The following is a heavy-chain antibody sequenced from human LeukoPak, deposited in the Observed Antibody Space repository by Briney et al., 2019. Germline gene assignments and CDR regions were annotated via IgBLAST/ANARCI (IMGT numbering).Heavy chain of an antibody. Sequence: GSTHYNPSLRSRVTISLDTSKNQFSLKLSSVTAADTAMYYCARGKYGSGGSPTLLDYWGQGTLVTVSS. D-gene: IGHD3-10*01. V-gene: IGHV4-59*09. J-gene: IGHJ4*02. CDR2: GST. CDR3: ARGKYGSGGSPTLLDY.